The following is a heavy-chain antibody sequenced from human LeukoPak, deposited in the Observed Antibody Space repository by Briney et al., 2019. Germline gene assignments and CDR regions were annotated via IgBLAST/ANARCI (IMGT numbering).Heavy chain of an antibody. J-gene: IGHJ4*02. V-gene: IGHV3-23*01. Sequence: PGGSLRLSCAASGFTFSRYGMSWVRQAPGEGLEWVSAISTDTTYYADSAKGRFTISRDNSKNTVYLQISSLRAEDSATYYCAKGLAAGGPLWGQGTLVIVSS. CDR3: AKGLAAGGPL. CDR2: ISTDTT. CDR1: GFTFSRYG. D-gene: IGHD6-13*01.